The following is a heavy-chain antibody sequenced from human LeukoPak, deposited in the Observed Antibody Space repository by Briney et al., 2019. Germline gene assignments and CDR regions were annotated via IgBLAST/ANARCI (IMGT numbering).Heavy chain of an antibody. V-gene: IGHV3-11*01. CDR3: ASPGPHYYDSSGYYPLDY. CDR2: ISSIGSTI. Sequence: GSLRLSCAASGFTFSDYYLSWIRQAPGKGLGWVSYISSIGSTIYYADSVKGRFTISRDNAKNSLYLQMNSLRAEDTAVYYCASPGPHYYDSSGYYPLDYWGQGTLVTVSS. CDR1: GFTFSDYY. J-gene: IGHJ4*02. D-gene: IGHD3-22*01.